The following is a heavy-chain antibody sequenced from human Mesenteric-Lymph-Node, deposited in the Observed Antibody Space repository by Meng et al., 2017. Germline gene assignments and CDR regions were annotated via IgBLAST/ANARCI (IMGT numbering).Heavy chain of an antibody. CDR3: ARDPPSRAVAGTLDY. CDR1: GYTFTSYY. D-gene: IGHD6-19*01. Sequence: ASVKVSCKASGYTFTSYYMHRVRQAPGQGLEWMGIINPSGGSTSYAQKFQGRVTMTRDTSTSTVYMELSSLRSEDTAVYYCARDPPSRAVAGTLDYWGQGTLVTVSS. CDR2: INPSGGST. J-gene: IGHJ4*02. V-gene: IGHV1-46*01.